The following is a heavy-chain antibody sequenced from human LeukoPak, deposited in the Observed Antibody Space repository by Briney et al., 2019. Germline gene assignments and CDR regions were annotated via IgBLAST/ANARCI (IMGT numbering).Heavy chain of an antibody. V-gene: IGHV3-11*06. CDR1: GXTFSDYY. D-gene: IGHD4-17*01. Sequence: GGSLRLSCAASGXTFSDYYMSWIRQAPGKGLEWVSYISSSSSYTNYADSVKGRFTISRDNAKNSLYLQMNSLRAEDTAVYYCARFDYADYLAFDYWGQGTLVTVSS. CDR3: ARFDYADYLAFDY. CDR2: ISSSSSYT. J-gene: IGHJ4*02.